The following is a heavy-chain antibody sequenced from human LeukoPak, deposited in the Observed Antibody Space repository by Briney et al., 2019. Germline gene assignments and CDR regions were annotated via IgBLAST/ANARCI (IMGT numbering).Heavy chain of an antibody. CDR2: IYYSGST. J-gene: IGHJ6*03. D-gene: IGHD6-13*01. V-gene: IGHV4-59*11. CDR1: GGSISSHY. CDR3: ARVGSRLNYYYYMDV. Sequence: KASETLSLTCTVSGGSISSHYWSWIRQPPGKGLEWIGYIYYSGSTNYNPSLKSRVTISVDTSKNQFSLKLSSVTAADTAVYYCARVGSRLNYYYYMDVWGKGTTVTVSS.